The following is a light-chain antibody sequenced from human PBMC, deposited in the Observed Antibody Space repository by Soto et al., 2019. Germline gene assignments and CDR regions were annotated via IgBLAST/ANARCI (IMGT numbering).Light chain of an antibody. Sequence: EIVLTQSPATLSLSAGERATLSCRASQSVNSYLARYQHRPGQAPRLLISDASNRASGIPARFSGNGSGTDFTLTISSLEPEDFAVYYCQQRRNWPLITFGQGTRLEIK. V-gene: IGKV3-11*01. CDR3: QQRRNWPLIT. CDR2: DAS. J-gene: IGKJ5*01. CDR1: QSVNSY.